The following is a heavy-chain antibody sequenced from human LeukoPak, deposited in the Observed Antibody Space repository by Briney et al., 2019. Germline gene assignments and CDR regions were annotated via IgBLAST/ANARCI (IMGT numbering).Heavy chain of an antibody. J-gene: IGHJ4*02. CDR2: INSDGSST. CDR3: ARRRASRDGYNYFDY. Sequence: GGSLRLSCAASGFTFSSYWMHWVRQAPGKGLVWVSRINSDGSSTSYADSVKGRFTISRDNAKNTLYLQMSSLRAEDTAVYYCARRRASRDGYNYFDYWGQGTLVTVSS. V-gene: IGHV3-74*01. D-gene: IGHD5-24*01. CDR1: GFTFSSYW.